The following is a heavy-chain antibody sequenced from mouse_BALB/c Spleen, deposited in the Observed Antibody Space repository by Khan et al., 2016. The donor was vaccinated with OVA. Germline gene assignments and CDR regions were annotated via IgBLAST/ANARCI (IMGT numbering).Heavy chain of an antibody. D-gene: IGHD1-1*02. J-gene: IGHJ3*01. V-gene: IGHV1S81*02. CDR1: GYTFTSYY. CDR3: ARSGYGPFAY. Sequence: QVQLKESGAELVKPGASVKLSCKASGYTFTSYYMYWVKQRPGQGLEWIGEFNPSDGDTNFNEKFKSKATLTVDKSYSPAYMQLSSLTSEDSAVDDCARSGYGPFAYWGQGTLVTVSA. CDR2: FNPSDGDT.